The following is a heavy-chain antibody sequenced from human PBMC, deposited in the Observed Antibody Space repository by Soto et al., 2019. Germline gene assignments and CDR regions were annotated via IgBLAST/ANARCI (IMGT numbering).Heavy chain of an antibody. CDR2: ISSSSYI. CDR3: ARDEFSSSYDYIWGSYRYFQGPYDAFDI. CDR1: GFTFSSYS. Sequence: PGGSLRLSCAASGFTFSSYSMNWVRQAPGKGLEWVSSISSSSYIYYADSVKGRFTISRDNAKNSLYLQMNSLRAEDTAVYYCARDEFSSSYDYIWGSYRYFQGPYDAFDIWGQGTMVTVSS. V-gene: IGHV3-21*01. J-gene: IGHJ3*02. D-gene: IGHD3-16*02.